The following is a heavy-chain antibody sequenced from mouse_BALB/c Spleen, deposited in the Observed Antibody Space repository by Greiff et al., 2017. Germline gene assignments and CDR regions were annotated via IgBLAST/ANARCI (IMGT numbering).Heavy chain of an antibody. Sequence: EVQLQQSGPELVKPGASVKISCKASGYSFTGYYMHWVKQSHVKSLEWIGRINPYNGATSYNQNFKDKASLTVDKSSSTAYMELHSLTSEDSAVYYCARFTTATVDYWGQGTSVTVSS. V-gene: IGHV1-26*01. CDR3: ARFTTATVDY. J-gene: IGHJ4*01. CDR2: INPYNGAT. D-gene: IGHD1-2*01. CDR1: GYSFTGYY.